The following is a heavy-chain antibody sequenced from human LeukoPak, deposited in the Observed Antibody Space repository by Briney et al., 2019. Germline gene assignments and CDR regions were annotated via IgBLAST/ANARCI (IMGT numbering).Heavy chain of an antibody. CDR2: ISWNSGSI. J-gene: IGHJ6*04. Sequence: PGGSLRLSCAASGFTFDDYAMYWVRQAPGKGLEWVSGISWNSGSIGYADSVKGRFTISRDNAKNSLYLQMNSLRAEDTAVYYCAELGITMIGGVWGKGTTVTISS. V-gene: IGHV3-9*01. CDR3: AELGITMIGGV. D-gene: IGHD3-10*02. CDR1: GFTFDDYA.